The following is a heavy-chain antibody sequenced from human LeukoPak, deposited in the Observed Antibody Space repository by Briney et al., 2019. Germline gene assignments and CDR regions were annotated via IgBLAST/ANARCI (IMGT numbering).Heavy chain of an antibody. J-gene: IGHJ6*03. D-gene: IGHD1-1*01. V-gene: IGHV3-21*01. CDR1: GFPFSTHS. Sequence: GGSLRLSCAASGFPFSTHSLNWVRQAPGKGLEWVSSISAGGDFVYYGDSVKGRFTISRDNAKNSLYLQMNSPRAEDTAVYYCARVGTSSKYYYYMDVWGKGTTVTVSS. CDR3: ARVGTSSKYYYYMDV. CDR2: ISAGGDFV.